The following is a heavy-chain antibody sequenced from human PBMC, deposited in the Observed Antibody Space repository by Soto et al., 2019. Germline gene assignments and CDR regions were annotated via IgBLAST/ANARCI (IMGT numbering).Heavy chain of an antibody. CDR2: IKQDGSEK. D-gene: IGHD3-10*01. CDR3: ARYYCRQVRGVISCYYYYGMDV. Sequence: PGGSLRLSGAASGFTFSSYWMSWVRQAPGKGLEWVANIKQDGSEKYYVDSVKGRFTISRDNAKNSLYLQMNRLRAEDTAVYYCARYYCRQVRGVISCYYYYGMDVWGQGTTVTVSS. V-gene: IGHV3-7*03. CDR1: GFTFSSYW. J-gene: IGHJ6*02.